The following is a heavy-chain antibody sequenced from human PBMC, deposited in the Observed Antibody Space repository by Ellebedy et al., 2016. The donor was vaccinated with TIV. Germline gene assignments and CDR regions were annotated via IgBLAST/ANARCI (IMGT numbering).Heavy chain of an antibody. V-gene: IGHV3-53*01. D-gene: IGHD4-23*01. CDR1: GFTVSSNY. J-gene: IGHJ4*02. Sequence: PGGSLRLSCAASGFTVSSNYMSWVRQAPGRGLEWVSVIYSGGSTYYADSVKGRFTISRDTSKNTLYLQMNSLRAEDTAVYYCARSEWDRGGNHFDYWGQGTLVTVSS. CDR3: ARSEWDRGGNHFDY. CDR2: IYSGGST.